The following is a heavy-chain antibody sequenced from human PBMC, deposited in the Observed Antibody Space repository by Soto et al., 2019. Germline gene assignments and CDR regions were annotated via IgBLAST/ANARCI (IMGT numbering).Heavy chain of an antibody. CDR2: INPKSGDT. CDR1: GYTFSDRN. Sequence: QVHLVQSGAEVKQPGASLKVSCKGSGYTFSDRNIHWVRQAPGQGLEWMGWINPKSGDTNSAQKFKGRFTMTRDTSISIAYMELSRLISGDTAVYYCTRGTGSSWFDPWGQGTLVTVSS. V-gene: IGHV1-2*02. CDR3: TRGTGSSWFDP. J-gene: IGHJ5*02. D-gene: IGHD3-10*01.